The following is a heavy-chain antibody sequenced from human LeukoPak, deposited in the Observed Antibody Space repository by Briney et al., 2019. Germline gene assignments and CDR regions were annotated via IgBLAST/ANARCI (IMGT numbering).Heavy chain of an antibody. CDR3: ARGGPPFSFDY. CDR2: INHSGST. V-gene: IGHV4-34*01. Sequence: SETLSLTCAVYGGSFSYYYWSWIRQPPGKGLEWIGEINHSGSTNYNPSLKSRVTISVDTSKNQFSLKLSSVTAADTALYYCARGGPPFSFDYWGQGTLVTVSS. CDR1: GGSFSYYY. J-gene: IGHJ4*02.